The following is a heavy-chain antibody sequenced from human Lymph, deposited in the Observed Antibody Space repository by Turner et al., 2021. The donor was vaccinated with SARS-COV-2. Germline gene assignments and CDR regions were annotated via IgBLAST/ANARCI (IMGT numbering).Heavy chain of an antibody. V-gene: IGHV3-33*01. Sequence: QVQLVESGGGVVQPGRSLRHSCAASGFTFSSYGMHWVRQAPGKGLEWVAVIWYDGSNKYYADSVKGRFTISRDNSKNTLYLQMNSLRAEDTAVYYCARVKGYNGYDLRYYYGMDVWGQGTTVTVSS. D-gene: IGHD5-12*01. CDR2: IWYDGSNK. J-gene: IGHJ6*02. CDR1: GFTFSSYG. CDR3: ARVKGYNGYDLRYYYGMDV.